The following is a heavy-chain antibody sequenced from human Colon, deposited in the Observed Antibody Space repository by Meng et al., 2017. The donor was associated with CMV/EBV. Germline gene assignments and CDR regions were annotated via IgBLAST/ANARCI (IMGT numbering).Heavy chain of an antibody. Sequence: CAPSGFTFSDYWIRWVRQAPGKGLVWVSRIKYDGRSTTYADSVKGRFTISRDNAQNTVYLQMNSLRAEDTAVYYCAKYCSSGACLDYWGQGTLVTVSS. CDR2: IKYDGRST. D-gene: IGHD2-2*01. CDR3: AKYCSSGACLDY. CDR1: GFTFSDYW. J-gene: IGHJ4*02. V-gene: IGHV3-74*03.